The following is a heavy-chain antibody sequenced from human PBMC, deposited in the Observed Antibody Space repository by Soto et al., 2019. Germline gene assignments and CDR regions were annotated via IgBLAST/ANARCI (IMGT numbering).Heavy chain of an antibody. CDR3: ARDVFCGGAPACPDMDV. Sequence: QVVLEQSGGEVKKPGASVKVSCKASGYTFSGYSITWVRQAPGQGLEWLGRISGYNGNTNYARTLRDRLTLTTDTSTSTAYMELRSLTSDDTAVYYCARDVFCGGAPACPDMDVWGQGTTVTDSS. V-gene: IGHV1-18*04. J-gene: IGHJ6*02. D-gene: IGHD2-21*01. CDR2: ISGYNGNT. CDR1: GYTFSGYS.